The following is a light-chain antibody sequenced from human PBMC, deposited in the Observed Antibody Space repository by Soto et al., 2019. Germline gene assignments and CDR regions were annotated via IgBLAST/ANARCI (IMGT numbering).Light chain of an antibody. J-gene: IGKJ1*01. CDR3: QHYDSYSEA. CDR2: KAS. Sequence: DIQMTQSPSTLSGSVGDRVTITCRASQTISSWLAWYQQKPGKAPKLLIYKASTLKSGVPSRFSGSGSGTEFTLTISSLQPDDFATYYCQHYDSYSEAFGQWTKVDI. CDR1: QTISSW. V-gene: IGKV1-5*03.